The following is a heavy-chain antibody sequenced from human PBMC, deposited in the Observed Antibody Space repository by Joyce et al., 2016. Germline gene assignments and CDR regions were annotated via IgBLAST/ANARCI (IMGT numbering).Heavy chain of an antibody. CDR3: ARGRGDDFWSGYYGSIDY. V-gene: IGHV1-69*01. CDR2: IVPMSATT. D-gene: IGHD3-3*01. J-gene: IGHJ4*02. Sequence: QVQLEQSGAEVKKPGSSVKVSCKTSGDIFNAYGINWVRQAPGQGLEWLGGIVPMSATTDYAQKVRGRLTISAHEPTSTVYMELSSLRSDDTGTYYCARGRGDDFWSGYYGSIDYWGQGTLVSVSS. CDR1: GDIFNAYG.